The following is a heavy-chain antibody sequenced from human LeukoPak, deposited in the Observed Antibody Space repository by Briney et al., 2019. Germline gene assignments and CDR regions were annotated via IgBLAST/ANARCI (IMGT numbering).Heavy chain of an antibody. CDR2: IYYSGST. CDR1: GGSISSGDYY. Sequence: SETLSLTCTVSGGSISSGDYYWSWIRQPPGKGLEWIGYIYYSGSTYYNPSLKSRVTISVDTSKNQFSLKLSSVTAADTAVYYCARDAEVYDILTGYYLLDAFDIWGQGTMVTVSS. D-gene: IGHD3-9*01. CDR3: ARDAEVYDILTGYYLLDAFDI. V-gene: IGHV4-30-4*01. J-gene: IGHJ3*02.